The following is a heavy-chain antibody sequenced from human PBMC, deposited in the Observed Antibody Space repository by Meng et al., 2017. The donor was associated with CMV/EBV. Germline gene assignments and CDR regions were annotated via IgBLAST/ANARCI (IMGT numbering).Heavy chain of an antibody. D-gene: IGHD1-26*01. V-gene: IGHV3-66*01. J-gene: IGHJ4*02. Sequence: LRLSCADSGFTVSSNYMSWVRQAPGKGLEWVSVIYSGGSTYYADSVKGRFTISRDNAKNTLYLQMNSLRAEDTAVYYCARGEGAGDYWGQGTLVTVSS. CDR1: GFTVSSNY. CDR3: ARGEGAGDY. CDR2: IYSGGST.